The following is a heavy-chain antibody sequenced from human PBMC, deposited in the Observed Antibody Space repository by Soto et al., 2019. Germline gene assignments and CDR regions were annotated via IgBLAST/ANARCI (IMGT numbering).Heavy chain of an antibody. CDR3: TKGPQLDWYFDL. J-gene: IGHJ2*01. CDR2: ISGSGGST. V-gene: IGHV3-23*01. CDR1: GFTFSSYA. Sequence: EVQLLESGGGLVQPGGSLRLSCAASGFTFSSYAMSWVRQAPGKGLEWVSAISGSGGSTYYADSVKGRFTISRDNSKNTLYLQMNSLRAEDTAVYYCTKGPQLDWYFDLWGRGTLVTVSS. D-gene: IGHD2-2*01.